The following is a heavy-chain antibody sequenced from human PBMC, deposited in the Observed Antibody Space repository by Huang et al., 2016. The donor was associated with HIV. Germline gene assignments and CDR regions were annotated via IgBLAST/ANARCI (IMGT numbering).Heavy chain of an antibody. D-gene: IGHD1-26*01. J-gene: IGHJ4*02. CDR2: ISYDGSSK. V-gene: IGHV3-30*18. CDR1: GFTFNKFD. CDR3: AKDGRGSGTYYDYFEY. Sequence: QVQLVESGGGVVKPGRSLRLSCAAFGFTFNKFDMHWVRHAPGKGLEWVAIISYDGSSKYHADSVKGRLTISRDNSKNTVYLQINSLRVEDTAVYCCAKDGRGSGTYYDYFEYWGQGTLVTVSS.